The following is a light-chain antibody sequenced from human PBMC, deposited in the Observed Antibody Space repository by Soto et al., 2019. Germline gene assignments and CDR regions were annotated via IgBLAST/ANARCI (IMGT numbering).Light chain of an antibody. J-gene: IGKJ2*01. CDR3: QQYGSAPFT. CDR2: DAS. V-gene: IGKV3D-20*01. Sequence: EIVLTQSPATLSLSPGERATLSCGASQSVRSTYLAWYQQKPGLAPRLLIYDASSRATGIPDRFSGSESGTDYTLTISRLEPEDFALYSCQQYGSAPFTFGHGTKLEIK. CDR1: QSVRSTY.